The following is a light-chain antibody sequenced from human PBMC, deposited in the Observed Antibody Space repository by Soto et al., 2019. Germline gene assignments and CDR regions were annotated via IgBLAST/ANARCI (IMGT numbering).Light chain of an antibody. Sequence: QSVLTQPPSMSAAPGQKVTISCSGSSSNIGNNYVSWYQQLPGTAPKLLIYDSNLRPSGIPDRFSGSKSGTSATLGISELQTGDEADYYCATWDIDLSVVVFGGGTKLTVL. CDR2: DSN. V-gene: IGLV1-51*01. CDR1: SSNIGNNY. J-gene: IGLJ2*01. CDR3: ATWDIDLSVVV.